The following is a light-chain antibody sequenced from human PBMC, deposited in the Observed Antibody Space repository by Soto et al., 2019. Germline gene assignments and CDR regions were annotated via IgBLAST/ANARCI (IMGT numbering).Light chain of an antibody. J-gene: IGKJ2*01. CDR2: GAS. V-gene: IGKV3D-15*01. CDR1: QSVDSN. CDR3: QVRTDWPPFKYT. Sequence: EILMTQSPATLSVSPGERATLSCRASQSVDSNLAWYQQKPGQAPRLLIYGASTRATGVPARFSGSGSGTDFTLTISRLEPEDFAIYFCQVRTDWPPFKYTFGQGTKLEVK.